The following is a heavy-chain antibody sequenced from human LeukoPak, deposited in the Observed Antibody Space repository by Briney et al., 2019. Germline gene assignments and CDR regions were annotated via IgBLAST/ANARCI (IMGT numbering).Heavy chain of an antibody. J-gene: IGHJ4*02. Sequence: QPGGSLRLSCAASGFTFSSYAMSWVRQAPGKGLEWVAYIKRDGSDIYYVDSVKGRFIISRDNAKNSLYLQMNSLRAEDTAVYYCARDPDYRGSQPHGYFDYWGQGTLVTVSS. D-gene: IGHD3-16*01. CDR3: ARDPDYRGSQPHGYFDY. CDR2: IKRDGSDI. CDR1: GFTFSSYA. V-gene: IGHV3-7*01.